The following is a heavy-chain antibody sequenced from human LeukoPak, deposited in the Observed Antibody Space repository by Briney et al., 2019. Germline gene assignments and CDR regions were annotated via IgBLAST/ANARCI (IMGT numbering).Heavy chain of an antibody. D-gene: IGHD6-13*01. CDR3: ARYSSSSYYYFDY. Sequence: GASVKVSCKASGYSFTRYFIHWVRQAPGQGLEWMGIINPSDGSTSYAQKFQGRVTMTRDTSTSTVYMELTSLRSEDTAVHYCARYSSSSYYYFDYWGQGTLVTVSS. V-gene: IGHV1-46*01. J-gene: IGHJ4*02. CDR1: GYSFTRYF. CDR2: INPSDGST.